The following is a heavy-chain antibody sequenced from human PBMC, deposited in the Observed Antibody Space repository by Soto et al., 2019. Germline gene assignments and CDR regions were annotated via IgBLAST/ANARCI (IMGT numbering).Heavy chain of an antibody. CDR3: ARDVLVDTTIV. J-gene: IGHJ4*02. Sequence: GGSLRLSCVVSGLTVSSNFMSWVRQAPGKGLEWVSVIFDDGTTHYADSVRGRFTISRDNSKNTLFLQMNSLRAEDTAVYYCARDVLVDTTIVWGQGTLVTVSS. V-gene: IGHV3-66*01. D-gene: IGHD5-18*01. CDR1: GLTVSSNF. CDR2: IFDDGTT.